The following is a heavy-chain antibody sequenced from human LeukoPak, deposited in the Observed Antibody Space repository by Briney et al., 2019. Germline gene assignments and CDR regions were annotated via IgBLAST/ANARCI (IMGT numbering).Heavy chain of an antibody. J-gene: IGHJ4*02. V-gene: IGHV3-74*01. CDR1: GFTYCIYA. CDR3: ARDRGNRFLEWVFDY. Sequence: GGSLRLSCASSGFTYCIYARNGVRQAPGKGLVWVSRINSDGSSTSYADSVKGRFTICRDNAKNTLYLQMKSLRGEDTAVYYCARDRGNRFLEWVFDYWGQGTVVSVSS. CDR2: INSDGSST. D-gene: IGHD3-3*01.